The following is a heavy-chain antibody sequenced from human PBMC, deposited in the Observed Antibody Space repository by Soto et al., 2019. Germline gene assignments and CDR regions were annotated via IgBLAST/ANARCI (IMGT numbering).Heavy chain of an antibody. CDR3: AKQDYYDSSGPAGDAFDI. CDR1: GFTFSSYA. V-gene: IGHV3-23*01. D-gene: IGHD3-22*01. CDR2: ISGSGGST. J-gene: IGHJ3*02. Sequence: VQLLESGGGLVQPGGSLRLSCAASGFTFSSYAMSWVRQAPGKGLEWVSAISGSGGSTYYADSVKGRFTISRDNSKNTLYLQMNSLRAEDTAVYYCAKQDYYDSSGPAGDAFDIWGQGTMVTVSS.